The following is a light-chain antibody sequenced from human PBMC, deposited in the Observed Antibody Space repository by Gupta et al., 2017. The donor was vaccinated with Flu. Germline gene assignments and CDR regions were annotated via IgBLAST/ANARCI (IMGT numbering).Light chain of an antibody. J-gene: IGLJ1*01. V-gene: IGLV1-47*01. CDR1: SSNIGSNF. CDR3: EAWDDSRSGSYG. Sequence: QSVLTQPPSASGPPGQRVTVSCSGSSSNIGSNFVYWYQQLPGTAPKLLIYRNDKRHSGVPDRFSGSKSGTSASLAISGLRSEEEGDYYCEAWDDSRSGSYGFGTGTKVTVL. CDR2: RND.